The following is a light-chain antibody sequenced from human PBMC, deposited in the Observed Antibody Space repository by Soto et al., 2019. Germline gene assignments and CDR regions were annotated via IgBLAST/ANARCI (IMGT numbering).Light chain of an antibody. J-gene: IGKJ1*01. V-gene: IGKV3-20*01. CDR1: QSIGNNY. CDR2: DAS. CDR3: QQCTYSPRT. Sequence: EIVLTQSPDTLSLSTGERATISCRASQSIGNNYLAWYQQKPGQAPRLLIYDASSRATGIPDRFTGSGSGADFALTISRLEPEDFAVYYCQQCTYSPRTFGQGTKVEVK.